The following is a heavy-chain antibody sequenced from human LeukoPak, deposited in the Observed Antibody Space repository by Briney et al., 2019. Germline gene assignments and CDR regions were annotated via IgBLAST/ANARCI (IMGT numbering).Heavy chain of an antibody. CDR1: GGSISSSNW. CDR3: ARHVGVYDISGYYLDY. Sequence: PSGTLSLTCAVSGGSISSSNWWSWVRQPPGKGLEYIGYIYYSGNTNYNPSLKSRVIISVDTSKNQFSLKLSSVTAADTAVYYCARHVGVYDISGYYLDYWGQGTLVTVSS. CDR2: IYYSGNT. D-gene: IGHD3-22*01. J-gene: IGHJ4*02. V-gene: IGHV4-4*02.